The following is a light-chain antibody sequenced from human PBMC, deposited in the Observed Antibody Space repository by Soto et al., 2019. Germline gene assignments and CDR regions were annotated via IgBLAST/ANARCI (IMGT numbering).Light chain of an antibody. CDR1: QSISRG. CDR2: DAN. CDR3: QQYSSYWT. J-gene: IGKJ1*01. Sequence: DIQLKQSPSTLSASVGDRVTITCRASQSISRGLAWYQPKPGKEPKLLIHDANSLESGVPSRLSVSRSGTEFTLTISSLQPDDFATYYCQQYSSYWTFAQGTKVDIK. V-gene: IGKV1-5*01.